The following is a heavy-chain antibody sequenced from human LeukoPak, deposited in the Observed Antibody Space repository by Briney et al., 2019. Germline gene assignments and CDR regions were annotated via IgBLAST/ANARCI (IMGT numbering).Heavy chain of an antibody. CDR2: ISSSSSSI. CDR3: ATSVI. J-gene: IGHJ4*02. CDR1: GFTFSNAW. D-gene: IGHD2-21*01. Sequence: GSLRISSGASGFTFSNAWVSWVRQAPGEGLEWISYISSSSSSIYYADSVKGRFTISRDNAKNSLYLQMNSLREEDTAVYYCATSVIRGQGTLVTVSS. V-gene: IGHV3-48*02.